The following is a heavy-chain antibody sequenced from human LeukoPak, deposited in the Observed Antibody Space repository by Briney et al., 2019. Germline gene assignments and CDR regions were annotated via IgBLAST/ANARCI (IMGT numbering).Heavy chain of an antibody. J-gene: IGHJ4*02. V-gene: IGHV3-23*01. Sequence: RTGGSLRLSCAASGFTFSSYAMSWVRQAPGKGLEWVSGISGSGGSTDYADSVKGRFTISRDNSKNTLYLQMNSLRAEDTAVYYCAKDKIVGAIFRFDYWGQGTLVTVST. CDR1: GFTFSSYA. D-gene: IGHD1-26*01. CDR3: AKDKIVGAIFRFDY. CDR2: ISGSGGST.